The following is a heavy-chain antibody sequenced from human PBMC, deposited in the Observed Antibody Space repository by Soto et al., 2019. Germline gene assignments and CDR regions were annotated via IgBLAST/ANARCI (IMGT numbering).Heavy chain of an antibody. J-gene: IGHJ4*02. V-gene: IGHV4-61*01. Sequence: WGTLDISCAVPGDSGSSDNYYWAWIRQPPKKGLEWIGYIYSSGSTNYNPSLKSRVTISLDTATNQFSLKLTSVTAADTALYYLARAIRGYIRAFDYWGKG. CDR3: ARAIRGYIRAFDY. CDR2: IYSSGST. D-gene: IGHD5-18*01. CDR1: GDSGSSDNYY.